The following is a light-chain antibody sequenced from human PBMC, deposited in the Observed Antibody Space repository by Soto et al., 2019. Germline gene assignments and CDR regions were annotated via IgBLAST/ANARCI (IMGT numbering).Light chain of an antibody. J-gene: IGLJ1*01. Sequence: QSVLTQPASVSGSPGQSIAISCTGTSSDVGGYNYVSWHQQHPGKAPKVLISVVSNRPSGVSNRFSGSKSGNTASLTISGLQAEDEADYYCSSYRSGGTFVFGSGTKVTLL. CDR3: SSYRSGGTFV. CDR1: SSDVGGYNY. CDR2: VVS. V-gene: IGLV2-14*01.